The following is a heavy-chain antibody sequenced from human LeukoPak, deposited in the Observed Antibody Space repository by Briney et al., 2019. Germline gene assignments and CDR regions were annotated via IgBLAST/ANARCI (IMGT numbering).Heavy chain of an antibody. CDR2: ISSSSSYT. D-gene: IGHD6-25*01. Sequence: GGSLRLSRAASGFTFSDYYMSWIRQAPGKGLEWVSYISSSSSYTNYADSVKGRFTISRDNAKNSLYLQMNSLRAEDTAVYYCARVAPGHYFDYWGQGTLVTVSS. V-gene: IGHV3-11*05. CDR1: GFTFSDYY. CDR3: ARVAPGHYFDY. J-gene: IGHJ4*02.